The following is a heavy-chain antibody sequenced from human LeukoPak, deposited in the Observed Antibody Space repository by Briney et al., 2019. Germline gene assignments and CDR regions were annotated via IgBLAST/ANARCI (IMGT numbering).Heavy chain of an antibody. J-gene: IGHJ6*02. CDR2: IYDSGST. CDR3: AREVRGGSPYYFYYGMDV. CDR1: GDSISSYY. V-gene: IGHV4-59*13. D-gene: IGHD2-15*01. Sequence: PSETLSLTCTVSGDSISSYYWSWIRQPPGKGLEWIGYIYDSGSTYYNPSLKSRVTISVDTSNKQFSLQLSSVAAADTAVYYCAREVRGGSPYYFYYGMDVWGQGTTVTVSS.